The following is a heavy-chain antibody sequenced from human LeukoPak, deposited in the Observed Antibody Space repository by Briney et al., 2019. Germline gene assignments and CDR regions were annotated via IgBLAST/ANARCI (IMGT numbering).Heavy chain of an antibody. CDR1: GGSISSYY. V-gene: IGHV4-59*01. J-gene: IGHJ4*02. CDR3: ARVGCSSTSCSEDY. D-gene: IGHD2-2*01. Sequence: SETLSLTCTVSGGSISSYYWSWLRQPPGKGLEWIGYIYYSGSTNYNPSLKSRVTISVDTSKNQFSLKLSSVTAADTAVYYCARVGCSSTSCSEDYWGQGTLVTVSS. CDR2: IYYSGST.